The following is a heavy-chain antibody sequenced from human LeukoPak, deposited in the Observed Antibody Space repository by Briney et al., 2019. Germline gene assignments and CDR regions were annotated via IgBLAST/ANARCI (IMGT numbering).Heavy chain of an antibody. CDR1: GFTFSSYG. CDR3: ARAIGYSSNWFDP. J-gene: IGHJ5*02. Sequence: PGRSLRLSYAASGFTFSSYGMHWVRQAPGKGLEWVALIWYAGNNKYYADSVKGRFTISRDNSKNTLYLQMNSLRAEDTAVYYCARAIGYSSNWFDPWGQGTLVTVSS. D-gene: IGHD6-13*01. V-gene: IGHV3-33*01. CDR2: IWYAGNNK.